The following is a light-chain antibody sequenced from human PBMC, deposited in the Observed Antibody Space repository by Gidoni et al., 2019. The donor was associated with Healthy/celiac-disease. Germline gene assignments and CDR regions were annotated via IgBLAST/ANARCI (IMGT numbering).Light chain of an antibody. CDR2: AAS. CDR3: QQSYSTPPIT. Sequence: DIQLTQSQSSLSASVGDRVTITCRASQSISSYLNLYQQKPGKAPKLLIYAASSLQSGVPSRFSGSGSGTDFTLTISSLQPEDFATYYCQQSYSTPPITFGQGTRLEIK. V-gene: IGKV1-39*01. J-gene: IGKJ5*01. CDR1: QSISSY.